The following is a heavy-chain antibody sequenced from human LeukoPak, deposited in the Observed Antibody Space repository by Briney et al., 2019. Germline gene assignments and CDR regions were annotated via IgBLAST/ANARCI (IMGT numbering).Heavy chain of an antibody. CDR2: IIPIFGIA. D-gene: IGHD3-10*01. CDR3: ARERFGEGHYYYYGMDV. V-gene: IGHV1-69*04. J-gene: IGHJ6*04. Sequence: SVKVSCKASGGTFSSYAISWVRQAPGQGLEWMGRIIPIFGIANYAQKFQGRVTITADKSTSTAYMELSSLRSEDTAVHYCARERFGEGHYYYYGMDVWGKGTTVTVSS. CDR1: GGTFSSYA.